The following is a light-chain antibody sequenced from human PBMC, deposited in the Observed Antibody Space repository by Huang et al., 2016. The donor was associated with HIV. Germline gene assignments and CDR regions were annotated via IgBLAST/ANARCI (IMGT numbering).Light chain of an antibody. CDR3: QQLNSYPPT. Sequence: IQLTQSPSSLVASVGDRVTITCRASQGISSYLAWYHQKPGKAPKLLIYAASTLQSGVPSRFSGSGSGTDFTLTISSLQPEDFATYHCQQLNSYPPTFGQGTKVEIK. CDR1: QGISSY. J-gene: IGKJ1*01. CDR2: AAS. V-gene: IGKV1-9*01.